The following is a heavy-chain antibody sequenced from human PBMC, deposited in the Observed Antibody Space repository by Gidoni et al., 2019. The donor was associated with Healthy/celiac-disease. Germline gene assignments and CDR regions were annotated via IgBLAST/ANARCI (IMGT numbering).Heavy chain of an antibody. CDR3: ARDFSGGNLWDAFDI. D-gene: IGHD2-15*01. V-gene: IGHV3-11*05. J-gene: IGHJ3*02. CDR2: ISSSSSYT. CDR1: GFTFSYYY. Sequence: QVQLVESGGGLVKPGGSLRLSCAASGFTFSYYYMSWIRQAPGKGLEWVSYISSSSSYTNYADSVKGRFTISRDNAKNSLYLQMNSLRAEDTAVYYCARDFSGGNLWDAFDIWGQGTMVTVSS.